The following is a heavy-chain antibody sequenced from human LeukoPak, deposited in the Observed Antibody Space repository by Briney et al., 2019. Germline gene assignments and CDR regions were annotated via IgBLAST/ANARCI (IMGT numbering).Heavy chain of an antibody. D-gene: IGHD6-19*01. Sequence: GGSLRLSCAASGFTFSSYSMNWVRQAPGKGLEWVSSISSSSSYIYYADSVKGRFTISRDNAKNSLYLRMNSLRAEDTAVYYCARAAVAGTFDYWGQGTLVTVSS. CDR3: ARAAVAGTFDY. CDR1: GFTFSSYS. J-gene: IGHJ4*02. V-gene: IGHV3-21*01. CDR2: ISSSSSYI.